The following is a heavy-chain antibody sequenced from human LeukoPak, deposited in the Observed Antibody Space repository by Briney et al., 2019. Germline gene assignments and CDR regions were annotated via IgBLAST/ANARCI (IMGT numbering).Heavy chain of an antibody. J-gene: IGHJ4*02. CDR1: GGSFSGYY. V-gene: IGHV4-59*12. CDR3: ARDLYGSGSLN. CDR2: IYYSGST. D-gene: IGHD3-10*01. Sequence: SETLSLTCAVYGGSFSGYYWSWIRQPPGKGLEWIGYIYYSGSTNYNPSLKSRVTISVDTSKNQFSLKLSSVTAADTAVYYCARDLYGSGSLNWGQGTLVTVSS.